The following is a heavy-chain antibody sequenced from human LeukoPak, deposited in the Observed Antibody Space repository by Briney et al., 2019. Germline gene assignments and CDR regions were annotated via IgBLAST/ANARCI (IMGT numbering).Heavy chain of an antibody. Sequence: GGSLRLSCAASAFAFSTYAMHWVRQAPGKGLEWVAVISFDGNTKYYADSVKGRFTISRDNSKNTLYLQMNGLRTEDTAIYFCTRRGGGYEFDYWGQGTPVTVSS. CDR1: AFAFSTYA. CDR2: ISFDGNTK. CDR3: TRRGGGYEFDY. J-gene: IGHJ4*02. D-gene: IGHD5-12*01. V-gene: IGHV3-30-3*01.